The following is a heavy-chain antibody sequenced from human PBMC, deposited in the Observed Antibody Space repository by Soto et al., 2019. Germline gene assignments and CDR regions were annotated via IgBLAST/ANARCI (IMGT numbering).Heavy chain of an antibody. CDR1: GYTPTELS. V-gene: IGHV1-24*01. CDR2: FDPEDGNT. CDR3: AIMLGIAAAGTRGDDAFDI. Sequence: SVEVTCKVSGYTPTELSMHWVRQAPGKGLEWMGGFDPEDGNTNYAQKLQGRVTMTTDTSTSTAYMELRSLRSDDTAVYYCAIMLGIAAAGTRGDDAFDIWGQGTMVTVSS. J-gene: IGHJ3*02. D-gene: IGHD6-13*01.